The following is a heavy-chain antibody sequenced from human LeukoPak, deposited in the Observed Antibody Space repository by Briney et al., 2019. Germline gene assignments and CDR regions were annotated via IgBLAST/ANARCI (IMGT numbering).Heavy chain of an antibody. J-gene: IGHJ4*02. D-gene: IGHD3-16*02. CDR2: ISSSSSYI. CDR1: GFTFSSYS. Sequence: GGSLRLSCAASGFTFSSYSMNWVRQAPGKGLEWVSSISSSSSYIYYADSVKGRFTISRDNAKNSLYLQMSSLRAEDTAVYYCARASLGELSPDYDYWGQGTLVTVSS. V-gene: IGHV3-21*01. CDR3: ARASLGELSPDYDY.